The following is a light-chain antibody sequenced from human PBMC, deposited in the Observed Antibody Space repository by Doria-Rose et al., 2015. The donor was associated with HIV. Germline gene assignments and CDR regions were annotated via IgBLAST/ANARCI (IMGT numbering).Light chain of an antibody. CDR1: QNIASS. CDR3: QQSYSSPLT. Sequence: MTRSPSSLSASVGDRVTITCRASQNIASSLHWYQQKPGKAPQLLIYLASSLQTGAPSRFRGSASGTHFTLTISSLQPEDFATYYCQQSYSSPLTFGPGTKVEI. CDR2: LAS. J-gene: IGKJ3*01. V-gene: IGKV1-39*01.